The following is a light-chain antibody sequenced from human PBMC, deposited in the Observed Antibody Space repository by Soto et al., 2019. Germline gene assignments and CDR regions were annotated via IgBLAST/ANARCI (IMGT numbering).Light chain of an antibody. CDR3: QQYGSSPLT. J-gene: IGKJ4*01. CDR1: QSVSSSN. Sequence: EIVLTQSPGTLSLSPGERATLSCRASQSVSSSNLVWYQQKPGQPPRLLIYGASSRATGIPDRFSGSGSGTDFTLTISRLEPEDFAVYFCQQYGSSPLTFGGGTKVEIK. CDR2: GAS. V-gene: IGKV3-20*01.